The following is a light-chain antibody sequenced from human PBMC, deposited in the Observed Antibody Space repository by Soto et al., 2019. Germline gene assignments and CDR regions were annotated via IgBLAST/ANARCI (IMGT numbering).Light chain of an antibody. CDR2: GAS. V-gene: IGKV3-15*01. CDR3: QQYRSWTRT. Sequence: EIVLTQSPAALSVSPGGRATLSCRASQDVMYDLAWYQQKPGQAPRLLVYGASTRATDAPPRFRGSGSGSAFSLTISSLPSEDFETYYWQQYRSWTRTFDQGSRVEIK. J-gene: IGKJ1*01. CDR1: QDVMYD.